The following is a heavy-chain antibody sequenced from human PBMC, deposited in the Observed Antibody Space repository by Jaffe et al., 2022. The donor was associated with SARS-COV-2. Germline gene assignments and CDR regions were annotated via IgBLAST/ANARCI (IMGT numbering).Heavy chain of an antibody. CDR1: GFTFSSLA. J-gene: IGHJ4*02. CDR3: AYGQEDYYDTSGYASG. CDR2: ISSDGFNK. Sequence: QVQLVESGGGVVQPGRSLRLSCAASGFTFSSLAMHWVRQSPGKGLEWVALISSDGFNKYYADSVKGRFSISRENSKNTLYLQMSGLRVEDTALYFCAYGQEDYYDTSGYASGWGQGTLVTVTS. D-gene: IGHD3-22*01. V-gene: IGHV3-30-3*01.